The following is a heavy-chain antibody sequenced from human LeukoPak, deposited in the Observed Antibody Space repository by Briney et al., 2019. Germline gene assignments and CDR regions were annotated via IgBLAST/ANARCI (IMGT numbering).Heavy chain of an antibody. CDR2: IWYDGINK. CDR3: AKDRVSPGFNLFDP. V-gene: IGHV3-33*06. CDR1: GFPFSNYW. D-gene: IGHD2/OR15-2a*01. Sequence: PGGSLRLSCAGSGFPFSNYWMAWVRQAPGKGLEWVAVIWYDGINKYYSDSVKGRFTISRDNSKSTLFLQMNSLRAEDTAIYYCAKDRVSPGFNLFDPWGQGTLVTVSS. J-gene: IGHJ5*02.